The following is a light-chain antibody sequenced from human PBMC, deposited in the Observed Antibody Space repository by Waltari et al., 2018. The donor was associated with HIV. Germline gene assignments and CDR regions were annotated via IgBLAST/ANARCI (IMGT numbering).Light chain of an antibody. J-gene: IGLJ1*01. V-gene: IGLV2-14*01. CDR3: SSYTSAGTFV. CDR2: EVT. CDR1: DFGGYDF. Sequence: DFGGYDFVSWYQQHPGRAPKLMIYEVTNRPSGVSDRFSGSKSGNTASLTISGLQADDEADYYCSSYTSAGTFVFGTGTKVTVL.